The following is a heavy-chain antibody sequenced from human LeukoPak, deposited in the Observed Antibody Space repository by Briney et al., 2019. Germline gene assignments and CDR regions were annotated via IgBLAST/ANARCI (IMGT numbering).Heavy chain of an antibody. Sequence: ASVKVSCKASGYTFTGYYMHWVRQAPGQGGEWMGWIDPNRVVTNYAHKFQGSVTMTSDTSISTAYMELSRLRSDDTAVYYCAREVITGPTVDFDYWGQGTLVTVSS. CDR2: IDPNRVVT. J-gene: IGHJ4*02. CDR3: AREVITGPTVDFDY. D-gene: IGHD1-7*01. CDR1: GYTFTGYY. V-gene: IGHV1-2*02.